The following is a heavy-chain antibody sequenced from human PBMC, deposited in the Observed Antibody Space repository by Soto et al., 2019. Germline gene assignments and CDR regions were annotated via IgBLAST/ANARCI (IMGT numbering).Heavy chain of an antibody. CDR3: ARVNVVGYYSGMDV. CDR2: IYYSGST. CDR1: GGSISSGDYY. V-gene: IGHV4-30-4*01. Sequence: TLSLTCTVSGGSISSGDYYWSWIRQPPGKGLEWIGYIYYSGSTYYNPSLKSRVTISVDTSKNQFSLKLSSVTAADTAVYYCARVNVVGYYSGMDVWGQGTTVTVYS. D-gene: IGHD2-21*01. J-gene: IGHJ6*02.